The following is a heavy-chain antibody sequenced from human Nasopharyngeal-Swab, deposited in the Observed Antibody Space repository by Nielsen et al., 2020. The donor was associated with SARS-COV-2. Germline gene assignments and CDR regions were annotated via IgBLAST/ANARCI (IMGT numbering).Heavy chain of an antibody. V-gene: IGHV4-59*01. CDR3: ARGSREIETYHFDY. Sequence: SETLSLTCTVSGGSFSHYYWSWVRQPPGKGLEWIGYVYHSGSTNYNPSLKSRVTISVDTPKNQLSLRLRSVTAADTAVYYCARGSREIETYHFDYLGQGTLVTVSS. D-gene: IGHD5-24*01. CDR2: VYHSGST. J-gene: IGHJ4*02. CDR1: GGSFSHYY.